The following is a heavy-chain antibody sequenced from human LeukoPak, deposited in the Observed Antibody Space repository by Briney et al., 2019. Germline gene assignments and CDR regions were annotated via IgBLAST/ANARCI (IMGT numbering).Heavy chain of an antibody. J-gene: IGHJ4*02. CDR2: TYYRSKWYT. CDR3: ARGDLVGATTGFDF. D-gene: IGHD1-26*01. Sequence: SQTLSLTCAISGDSVSSYSAAWNWIRQSPSRGLEWLGRTYYRSKWYTDYAVSAKSRITINPDTSKNQFSLQLSSVTPEDTAVYYCARGDLVGATTGFDFWGQGTLVTVSS. CDR1: GDSVSSYSAA. V-gene: IGHV6-1*01.